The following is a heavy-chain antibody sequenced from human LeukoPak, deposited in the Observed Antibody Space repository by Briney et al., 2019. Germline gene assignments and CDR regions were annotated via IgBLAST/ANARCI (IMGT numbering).Heavy chain of an antibody. D-gene: IGHD5-12*01. CDR3: AKDILTKQAYSGYDN. Sequence: GGSLRLSCAASGFTFSGYAMSWVRQAPGKGLEWVSYISSSSNTIYYADSVKGRFTISRDNAKNSLYLQMNSLRDEDTAVYYCAKDILTKQAYSGYDNWGQGTLVTVSS. J-gene: IGHJ4*02. CDR1: GFTFSGYA. CDR2: ISSSSNTI. V-gene: IGHV3-48*02.